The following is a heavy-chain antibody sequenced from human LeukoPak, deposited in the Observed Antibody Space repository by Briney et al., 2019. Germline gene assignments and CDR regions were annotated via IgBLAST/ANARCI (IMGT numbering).Heavy chain of an antibody. V-gene: IGHV3-23*01. CDR3: ARSWSGWYLFDN. CDR1: GFTFSRYA. CDR2: ISGSGGTT. J-gene: IGHJ4*02. D-gene: IGHD6-19*01. Sequence: GGSLRLSCAASGFTFSRYAMSWVRKAPGKGLEWFSVISGSGGTTHYADSVKGRFSISRDNSKNTLYLARDSLIADDTAVYYCARSWSGWYLFDNCGQGTLVTVSS.